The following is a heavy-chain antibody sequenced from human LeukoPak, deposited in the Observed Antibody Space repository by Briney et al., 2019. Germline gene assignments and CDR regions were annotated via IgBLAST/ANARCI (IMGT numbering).Heavy chain of an antibody. J-gene: IGHJ3*02. D-gene: IGHD7-27*01. CDR3: ARLTGNRGDAFDI. V-gene: IGHV4-4*02. CDR1: GGSISSSNW. Sequence: ASGTLSLTCAVSGGSISSSNWWSWVRQPPGKGLEWIGEIYHSGSTNYNPSLKSRVTISVDRSKNQFSLKLSSVTAADTAVYYCARLTGNRGDAFDIWGQGTMVTVSS. CDR2: IYHSGST.